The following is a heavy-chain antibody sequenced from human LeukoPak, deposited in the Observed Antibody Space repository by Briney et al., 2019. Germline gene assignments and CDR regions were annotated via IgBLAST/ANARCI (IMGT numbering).Heavy chain of an antibody. CDR1: GGSFSGYY. D-gene: IGHD2/OR15-2a*01. CDR3: ARLSGGY. V-gene: IGHV4-34*01. J-gene: IGHJ4*02. Sequence: PSETLSLTCAVYGGSFSGYYWSWIRQPPGKGLEWIGEIYHSGNTNYNPSLKSRATISVDKSKNQFSLKLSSVTAADTAVYYCARLSGGYWGQGTLVTVSS. CDR2: IYHSGNT.